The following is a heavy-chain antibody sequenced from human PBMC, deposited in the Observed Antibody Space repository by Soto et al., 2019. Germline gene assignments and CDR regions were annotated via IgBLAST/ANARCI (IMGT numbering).Heavy chain of an antibody. D-gene: IGHD3-16*01. V-gene: IGHV3-23*01. J-gene: IGHJ3*02. CDR2: ISSTGRNT. Sequence: PGGSLRLSCAASGFTFTNSDMSWVRQAPGKGLEWVSAISSTGRNTYYADSVKGRFTISRDNSKNTLYLQMNSLRAEDTAVYYCAKVIGAAFDIWGQGTMVT. CDR1: GFTFTNSD. CDR3: AKVIGAAFDI.